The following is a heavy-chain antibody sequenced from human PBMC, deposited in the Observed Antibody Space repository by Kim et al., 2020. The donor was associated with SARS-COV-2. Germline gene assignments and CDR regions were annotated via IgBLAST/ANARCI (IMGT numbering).Heavy chain of an antibody. CDR3: ARWYYYDSINWFDP. D-gene: IGHD3-22*01. CDR1: GGSISSYY. Sequence: SETLSLTCTVSGGSISSYYWSWIRQPPGKGLEWIGYIYYSGSTNYNPSLKSRVTISVDTSKNQFSLKLSSVTAADTAVYYFARWYYYDSINWFDPWGQGT. J-gene: IGHJ5*02. V-gene: IGHV4-59*01. CDR2: IYYSGST.